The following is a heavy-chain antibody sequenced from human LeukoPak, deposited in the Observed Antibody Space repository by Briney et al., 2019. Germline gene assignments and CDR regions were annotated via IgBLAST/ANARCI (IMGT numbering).Heavy chain of an antibody. CDR1: GFTFTFYC. CDR3: TRTNVASPGTD. J-gene: IGHJ4*02. CDR2: IQPDGTEN. V-gene: IGHV3-7*01. Sequence: PGGSLRLACAASGFTFTFYCMTSVPQAPGKGVEWVANIQPDGTENYYVDSLRGRFTTTRDNAKNSLFLQMNSLRAEDTAMYYCTRTNVASPGTDGGRGTLVTVSA. D-gene: IGHD6-13*01.